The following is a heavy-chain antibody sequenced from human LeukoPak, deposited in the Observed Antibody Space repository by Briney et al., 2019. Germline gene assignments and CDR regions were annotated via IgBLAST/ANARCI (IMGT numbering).Heavy chain of an antibody. V-gene: IGHV1-69*04. D-gene: IGHD3-10*01. Sequence: SVKVSCKASGGTFSSYAISWVRQAPGQGLEWMGRIIPILGIANYAQKFQGRVTITADKSTSTAYMELSSLRSEDTAVYYCANWSGSGSTTYYYGMDVWGQGTTVTVSS. CDR3: ANWSGSGSTTYYYGMDV. CDR2: IIPILGIA. CDR1: GGTFSSYA. J-gene: IGHJ6*02.